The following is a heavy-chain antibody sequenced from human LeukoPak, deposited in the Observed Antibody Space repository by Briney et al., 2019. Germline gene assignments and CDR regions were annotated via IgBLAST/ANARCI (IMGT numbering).Heavy chain of an antibody. CDR3: ARDRYDFWSGYLLYWFDP. D-gene: IGHD3-3*01. V-gene: IGHV4-4*07. J-gene: IGHJ5*02. Sequence: PSETLSLTCTVSGGSISSYYWNWIRQPAGKGLEWIGHIYTSGSTNYNPALKSRVSMSVDTSKNQFSLKLSSVTAADTAVYYCARDRYDFWSGYLLYWFDPWGQGTLVTVSS. CDR2: IYTSGST. CDR1: GGSISSYY.